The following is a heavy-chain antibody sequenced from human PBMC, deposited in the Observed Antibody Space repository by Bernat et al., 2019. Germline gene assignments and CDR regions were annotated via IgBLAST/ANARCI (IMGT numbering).Heavy chain of an antibody. V-gene: IGHV4-39*01. J-gene: IGHJ5*02. CDR3: ARHRESITIFGVTYNWFDP. D-gene: IGHD3-3*01. CDR1: GGSISSSSYY. CDR2: IYYSGST. Sequence: QLQLQESGPGLVKPSETLSLTCTVSGGSISSSSYYWGWIRQPPGKGLEWIGSIYYSGSTYYNPSLKSRVTISVDTSKNQFSLKLSSVTAADTVVYYCARHRESITIFGVTYNWFDPWGQGTLVTVSS.